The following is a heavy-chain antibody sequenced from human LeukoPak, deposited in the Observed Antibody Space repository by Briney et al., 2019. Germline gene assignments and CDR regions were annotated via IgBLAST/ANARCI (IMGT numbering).Heavy chain of an antibody. CDR2: IWYDGSNK. V-gene: IGHV3-33*06. CDR1: GFTFSNYG. CDR3: AKLQGIVGATPQRWFDP. D-gene: IGHD1-26*01. Sequence: PGRSLRLSCAASGFTFSNYGVHWVRQAPGKGLEWVAVIWYDGSNKYYADSVKGRFTISRDDSKNTLYLQMNNLRAEDTAVYYCAKLQGIVGATPQRWFDPWGQGTLVTVSS. J-gene: IGHJ5*02.